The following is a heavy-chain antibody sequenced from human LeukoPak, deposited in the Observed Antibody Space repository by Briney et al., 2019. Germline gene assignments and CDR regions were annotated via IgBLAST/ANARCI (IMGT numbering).Heavy chain of an antibody. CDR3: ALLKTGYSSSWYWFDP. J-gene: IGHJ5*02. V-gene: IGHV4-34*01. CDR1: GGSFSGYY. D-gene: IGHD6-13*01. CDR2: INHSGST. Sequence: SETLSLTCAVYGGSFSGYYWSWIRQPPGKGLEWIGEINHSGSTNYNPSLKSRVTMSVDTSKNQFSLKLSSVTAADTAVYYCALLKTGYSSSWYWFDPWGQGTLLTVSS.